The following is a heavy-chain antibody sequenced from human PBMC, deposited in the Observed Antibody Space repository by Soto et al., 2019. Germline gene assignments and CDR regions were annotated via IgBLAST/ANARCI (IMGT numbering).Heavy chain of an antibody. CDR1: GYSFTSYW. V-gene: IGHV5-51*01. CDR2: IYPGDSDT. CDR3: ARLRQRLRQSFWPGSQPYGLDL. D-gene: IGHD3-3*01. J-gene: IGHJ6*02. Sequence: GESLKISCKGTGYSFTSYWIGWVRQMPGKGLEWMGIIYPGDSDTRYSPSFQGQVTISADKSISTAYLQWSSLKASDTAMYYCARLRQRLRQSFWPGSQPYGLDLWGQGTTVTVSS.